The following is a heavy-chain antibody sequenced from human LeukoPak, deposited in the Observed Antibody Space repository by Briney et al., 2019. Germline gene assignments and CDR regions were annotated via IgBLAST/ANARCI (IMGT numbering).Heavy chain of an antibody. Sequence: GGSLRLSCAASGFTFSSYSMNWVRQAPGKGLEWVSSISSSSYIYYADSVKGRFTISKDNSKNTLYLQMNSLRAEDTAVYYCAKDIGTMVRGVMTDYWGQGTLVTVSS. V-gene: IGHV3-21*01. CDR1: GFTFSSYS. J-gene: IGHJ4*02. CDR3: AKDIGTMVRGVMTDY. D-gene: IGHD3-10*01. CDR2: ISSSSYI.